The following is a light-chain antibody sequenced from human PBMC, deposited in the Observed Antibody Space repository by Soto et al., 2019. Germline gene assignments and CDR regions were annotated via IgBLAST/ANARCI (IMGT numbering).Light chain of an antibody. J-gene: IGLJ1*01. Sequence: SVLTQPASVSGSPGQSISISCTGATSDIGNYNYSSWYQQHPGKAPKLIIYQVSNRPSGVSNRFSGSKSGNTASLTISGLQADDEADYYCSTYTGSNTPYVFGTGTKVTVL. CDR3: STYTGSNTPYV. CDR1: TSDIGNYNY. V-gene: IGLV2-14*01. CDR2: QVS.